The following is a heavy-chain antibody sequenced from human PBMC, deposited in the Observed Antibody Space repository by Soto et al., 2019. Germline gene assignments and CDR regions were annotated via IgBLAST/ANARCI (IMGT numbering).Heavy chain of an antibody. V-gene: IGHV1-8*02. D-gene: IGHD6-19*01. J-gene: IGHJ6*02. CDR1: GYTFTSYD. Sequence: ASVKVSCKASGYTFTSYDINWVRQATGQGLEYLGWMNPNSGNTGYVQKCQGRDPLNRNTSTSTACMELRSLRSDDTAVYFCAREYSSSYYYYVMDVWGQGTTVTVSS. CDR3: AREYSSSYYYYVMDV. CDR2: MNPNSGNT.